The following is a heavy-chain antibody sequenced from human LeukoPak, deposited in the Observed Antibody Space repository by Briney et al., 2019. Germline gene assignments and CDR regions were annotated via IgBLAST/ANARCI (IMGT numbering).Heavy chain of an antibody. CDR3: ARELPREVTLDY. J-gene: IGHJ4*02. V-gene: IGHV3-74*01. CDR2: INSDGSRT. Sequence: GGSLRLSWVASGFTLSSYEMHWVSQPQGKGLVWVSRINSDGSRTGYADSVKGRFTTSRDNAKNTLYLQMNSLRAEDTAIYYCARELPREVTLDYWGQGTLVTVSS. CDR1: GFTLSSYE. D-gene: IGHD2-21*02.